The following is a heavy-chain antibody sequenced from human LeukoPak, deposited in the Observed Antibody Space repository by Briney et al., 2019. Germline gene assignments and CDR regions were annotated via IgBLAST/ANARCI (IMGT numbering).Heavy chain of an antibody. CDR1: GYTFTSYD. CDR2: MNPNSGNT. CDR3: AARALGYCSSTSCWAAFDI. Sequence: GASVKVSCKASGYTFTSYDINWVRQATGQGLEWMGWMNPNSGNTGYAQKFQGRVTMTRNTSISTAYMELSSLRSEDTAVYYCAARALGYCSSTSCWAAFDIWGQGTMVTVSS. D-gene: IGHD2-2*01. V-gene: IGHV1-8*01. J-gene: IGHJ3*02.